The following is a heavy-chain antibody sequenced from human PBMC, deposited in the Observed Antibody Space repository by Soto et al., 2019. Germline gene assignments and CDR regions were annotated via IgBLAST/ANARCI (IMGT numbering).Heavy chain of an antibody. CDR1: GYTFLGYE. CDR3: VRSYRPGGSVPIAP. CDR2: MNPNSGAT. J-gene: IGHJ6*02. V-gene: IGHV1-2*02. D-gene: IGHD2-2*01. Sequence: ASVKVSCKASGYTFLGYEIHWVRQAPGQGLEYMAWMNPNSGATRNAQKFQGRVTMTRDTSISTAYMELSSLTPDDTAIYYCVRSYRPGGSVPIAPWGQGTTVTVSS.